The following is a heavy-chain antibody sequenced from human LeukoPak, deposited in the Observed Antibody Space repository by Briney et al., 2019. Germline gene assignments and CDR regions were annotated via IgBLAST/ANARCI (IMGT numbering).Heavy chain of an antibody. V-gene: IGHV1-46*01. Sequence: GASVKVSCEASGYTFTSYYMHWLLQAPGQGLEWMGIINPSGGSTSYAQKFQGRVTMTRDTSTSTVYMELSSLRSEDTAVYYCARDGWENDFWSRGAFDIWGQGTMVTVSS. CDR3: ARDGWENDFWSRGAFDI. CDR2: INPSGGST. D-gene: IGHD3-3*01. CDR1: GYTFTSYY. J-gene: IGHJ3*02.